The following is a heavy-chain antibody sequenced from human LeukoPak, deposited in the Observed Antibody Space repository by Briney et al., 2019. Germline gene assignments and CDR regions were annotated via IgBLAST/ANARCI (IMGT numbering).Heavy chain of an antibody. V-gene: IGHV1-69*04. Sequence: VASVKVSCKASGGTFREYAISWVRQAPGQGLEWMGRSIPVLGKANYAQKFQGRVTITADKSTSIAYMELSSLRSEDTAVYYCARDWSTVTGGWYFDLWGRGTLVTVSS. CDR2: SIPVLGKA. J-gene: IGHJ2*01. D-gene: IGHD4-17*01. CDR1: GGTFREYA. CDR3: ARDWSTVTGGWYFDL.